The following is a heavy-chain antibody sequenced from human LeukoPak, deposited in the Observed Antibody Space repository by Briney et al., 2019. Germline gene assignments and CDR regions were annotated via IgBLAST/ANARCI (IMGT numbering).Heavy chain of an antibody. CDR3: ARDGNRWFGELHWFDP. CDR2: MSGSGDRT. Sequence: GGSLRLSCAASGFTFSTYGMSWVRQAPGKGLEWVSAMSGSGDRTYYADSVKGRFTISRDNAKNSLYLQMNSLRAEDTAVYYCARDGNRWFGELHWFDPWGQGTLVTVSS. CDR1: GFTFSTYG. D-gene: IGHD3-10*01. V-gene: IGHV3-23*01. J-gene: IGHJ5*02.